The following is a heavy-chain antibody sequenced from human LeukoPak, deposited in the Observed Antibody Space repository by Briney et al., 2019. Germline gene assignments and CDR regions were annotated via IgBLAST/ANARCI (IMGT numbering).Heavy chain of an antibody. V-gene: IGHV3-23*01. CDR2: INGGGVTT. CDR1: GFTFNNYA. J-gene: IGHJ4*02. Sequence: GGSLRLSCAASGFTFNNYAMTWVRQAPGKGLEGVATINGGGVTTYYADSVKGRFTISRDNSKDTLYLQMNSLRTEDTALYYCARTGQLDYWGQGTLVTVSS. CDR3: ARTGQLDY. D-gene: IGHD1-14*01.